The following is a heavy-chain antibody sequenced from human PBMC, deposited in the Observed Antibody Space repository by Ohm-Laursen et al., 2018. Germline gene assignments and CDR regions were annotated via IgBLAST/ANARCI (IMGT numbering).Heavy chain of an antibody. J-gene: IGHJ4*02. Sequence: SLRLSCTASGFTFSSYEMNWVRQAPGKGLEWVSYISSSGSTIHYADSVKGRFTISRDNAKNSLYLQMNSLRAEDTAVYYCATLQWMITSPLHGYWGQGTLVTVSS. V-gene: IGHV3-48*03. D-gene: IGHD3-16*01. CDR3: ATLQWMITSPLHGY. CDR2: ISSSGSTI. CDR1: GFTFSSYE.